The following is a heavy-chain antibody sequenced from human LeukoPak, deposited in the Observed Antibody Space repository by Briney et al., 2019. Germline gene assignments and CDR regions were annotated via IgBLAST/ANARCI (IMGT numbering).Heavy chain of an antibody. V-gene: IGHV3-23*01. J-gene: IGHJ4*02. CDR1: GFTFSSYA. Sequence: PGGSLRLSCGASGFTFSSYAMSWVRQAPGKGLEWVSAISGSGGSTYYADSVKGRFTISRDNSKNTLYLQMNSLRAEDTAVYYCARDKAYGGTPGYFDYWGQGTLVTVSS. CDR3: ARDKAYGGTPGYFDY. D-gene: IGHD4-23*01. CDR2: ISGSGGST.